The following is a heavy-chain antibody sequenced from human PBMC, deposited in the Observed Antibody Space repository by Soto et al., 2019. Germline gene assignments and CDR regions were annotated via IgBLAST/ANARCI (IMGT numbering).Heavy chain of an antibody. Sequence: EVQLVESGGGLVQPGGSLRLSCAASGLTFGSYDFHWARQGRGGGLEWVATIGSAGDTYYSASVRGRFTISRENANNSLFLQMNSVTAGDTAVYFCARGDLPFYYYGLDVWGQGTSVTVSS. V-gene: IGHV3-13*01. J-gene: IGHJ6*02. CDR2: IGSAGDT. CDR3: ARGDLPFYYYGLDV. CDR1: GLTFGSYD.